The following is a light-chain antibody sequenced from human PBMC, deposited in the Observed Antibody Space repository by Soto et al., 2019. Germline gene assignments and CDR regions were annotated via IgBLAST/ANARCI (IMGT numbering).Light chain of an antibody. J-gene: IGLJ2*01. Sequence: QSVLTQPPSVSGSPGQSVTISCTGTSSDVGSYNRVSWYQQPPGTAPKLMIYEVSNRPSGVPDRFSGSKSGNTASLTLSGLQAADEADYYCSSYTSSSTLVFGGGTKLTVL. CDR3: SSYTSSSTLV. CDR2: EVS. CDR1: SSDVGSYNR. V-gene: IGLV2-18*02.